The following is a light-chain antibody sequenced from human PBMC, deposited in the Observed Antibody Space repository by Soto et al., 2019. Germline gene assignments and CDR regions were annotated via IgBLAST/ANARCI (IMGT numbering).Light chain of an antibody. CDR2: DAS. CDR3: QQYNEWPPFT. J-gene: IGKJ5*01. Sequence: DIQMTQSPSSLSASVGDRVTITCRASQGIRNDLGWYQQKPGKAPKRLIYDASNRATGIPARFSGSGSGTDFTLTISSLQSEDFAVYYCQQYNEWPPFTFGQGTRLEIK. CDR1: QGIRND. V-gene: IGKV1-17*01.